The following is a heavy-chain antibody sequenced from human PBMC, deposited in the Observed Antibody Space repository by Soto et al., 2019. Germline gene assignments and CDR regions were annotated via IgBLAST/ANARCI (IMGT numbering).Heavy chain of an antibody. Sequence: GGSLRLSCAASGFTFSSYSMNWVRQAPGKGLEWVASISSSSSYIYYADSVKGRFTISRDNAKNSLYLQMNSLRAEDTAVYYCARDCSSTGPGGSCFYGMDVWGQGTTVTV. CDR3: ARDCSSTGPGGSCFYGMDV. CDR1: GFTFSSYS. J-gene: IGHJ6*02. D-gene: IGHD2-15*01. CDR2: ISSSSSYI. V-gene: IGHV3-21*01.